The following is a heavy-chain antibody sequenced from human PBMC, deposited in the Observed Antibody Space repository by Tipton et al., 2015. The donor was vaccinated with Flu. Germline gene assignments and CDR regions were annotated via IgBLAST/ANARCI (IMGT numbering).Heavy chain of an antibody. CDR3: ARGGFGEFY. J-gene: IGHJ4*02. Sequence: TLSLTCTVSGYSISSGYYWGWIRQPPGKGLEWIGSIYHSGSTYYNPSLKSRVTISVDTSKNQFSLKLSSVTAADTAVYYCARGGFGEFYWGQGTLVTVSS. CDR1: GYSISSGYY. V-gene: IGHV4-38-2*02. CDR2: IYHSGST. D-gene: IGHD3-10*01.